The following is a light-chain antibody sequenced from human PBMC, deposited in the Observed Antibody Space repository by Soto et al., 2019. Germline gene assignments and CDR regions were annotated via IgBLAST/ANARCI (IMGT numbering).Light chain of an antibody. CDR3: QQYYSAPQA. V-gene: IGKV4-1*01. J-gene: IGKJ4*01. Sequence: DIVMTQSPDSLAVSLGERATIYCKSSQSVLYNSNNKNYLAWYQQKPGQPPKLLIHWASARESGVPDRFSGSGSGTDFTLTISSLQAEDVAVYYCQQYYSAPQAFGGGTKVEIK. CDR1: QSVLYNSNNKNY. CDR2: WAS.